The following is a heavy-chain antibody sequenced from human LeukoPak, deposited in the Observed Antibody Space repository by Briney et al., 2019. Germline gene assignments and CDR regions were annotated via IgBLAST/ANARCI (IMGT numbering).Heavy chain of an antibody. V-gene: IGHV3-23*01. CDR1: GFTFSSYA. D-gene: IGHD3-10*01. CDR3: AKDALWFGELLSNYFDY. Sequence: PGGSLRLSCAASGFTFSSYAMSWVRQAPGKGLEWVSAISGSGGSTYYADSVKGRFTISRDNSKNTLYLQMNSLRAEDTAVYYCAKDALWFGELLSNYFDYWGQGTLVTVSS. J-gene: IGHJ4*02. CDR2: ISGSGGST.